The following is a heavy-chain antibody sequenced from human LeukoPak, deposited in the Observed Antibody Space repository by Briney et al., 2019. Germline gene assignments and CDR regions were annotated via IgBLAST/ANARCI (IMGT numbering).Heavy chain of an antibody. CDR3: ARVVRYFDWIENLKLYYNWFDP. J-gene: IGHJ5*02. CDR2: INHSGST. Sequence: SETLSLTCAVYGGSFSGYYWSWIRQPPGKGLEWIGEINHSGSTNYNPSLKSRVTISVDTSKNQFSLKLSSVTAADTAVYYCARVVRYFDWIENLKLYYNWFDPWGQGTLVTVSS. D-gene: IGHD3-9*01. V-gene: IGHV4-34*01. CDR1: GGSFSGYY.